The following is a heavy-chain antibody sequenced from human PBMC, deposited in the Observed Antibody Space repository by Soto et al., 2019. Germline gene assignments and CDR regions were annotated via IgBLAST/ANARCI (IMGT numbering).Heavy chain of an antibody. CDR3: ARDSSGRQYYGMDV. V-gene: IGHV3-48*02. D-gene: IGHD3-22*01. CDR2: ITTTSSTM. Sequence: GGSLRLSCTPSGFIFSDFSMNWVRQAPGKGLEWISYITTTSSTMYYADSVKGRFTFSRDTAKNSLYLQMNSLRDEDTAVYYWARDSSGRQYYGMDVWGQGTTVTV. CDR1: GFIFSDFS. J-gene: IGHJ6*02.